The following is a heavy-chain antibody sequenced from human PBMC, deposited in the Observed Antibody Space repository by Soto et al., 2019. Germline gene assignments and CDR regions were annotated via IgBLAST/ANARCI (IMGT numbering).Heavy chain of an antibody. J-gene: IGHJ3*02. CDR2: IYPGDSDT. V-gene: IGHV5-51*01. CDR3: ASGGRYYDFWSGLDAFDI. Sequence: PGESLKISCKGSGYSFTSYWIGWVRQMPGKGLEWMGIIYPGDSDTRYSPSFQGQVTISADKSISTAYLQWSSLKASDTAMYYCASGGRYYDFWSGLDAFDIWGQGTMVTVSS. CDR1: GYSFTSYW. D-gene: IGHD3-3*01.